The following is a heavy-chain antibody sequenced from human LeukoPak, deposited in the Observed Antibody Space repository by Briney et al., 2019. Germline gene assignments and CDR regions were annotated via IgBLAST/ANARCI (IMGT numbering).Heavy chain of an antibody. J-gene: IGHJ5*02. V-gene: IGHV3-7*01. CDR3: ARDAEVGTLFGVLSRYNWFDP. CDR1: GFSFSYYW. Sequence: GGSLRLSYSASGFSFSYYWMSWVRQAPGKGLEWVANIKQDGSEKYYVDSVKGRFTITRDNAKKSLYLQMSSLRAEDTAVYYCARDAEVGTLFGVLSRYNWFDPWGQGALVTVSS. CDR2: IKQDGSEK. D-gene: IGHD3-3*01.